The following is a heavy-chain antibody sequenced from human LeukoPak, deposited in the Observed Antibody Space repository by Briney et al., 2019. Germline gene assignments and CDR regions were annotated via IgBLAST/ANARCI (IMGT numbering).Heavy chain of an antibody. CDR2: IHYSGST. J-gene: IGHJ5*02. CDR1: GGSISSFY. D-gene: IGHD5-18*01. V-gene: IGHV4-59*01. CDR3: ARDVGYSYGYNWFDP. Sequence: PSETLSLTCTVSGGSISSFYWSWIRQPPGKGLEWIGYIHYSGSTTYNPSLKSRVTISADTSKNKFSLKLTSVTAADTAVYYCARDVGYSYGYNWFDPWGQGTLVTVSS.